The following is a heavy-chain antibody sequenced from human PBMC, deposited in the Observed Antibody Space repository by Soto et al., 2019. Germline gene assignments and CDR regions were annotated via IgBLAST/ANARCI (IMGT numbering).Heavy chain of an antibody. CDR3: ARAKGSGSYYNGKFSFLDY. CDR1: GGSVSSGSYY. V-gene: IGHV4-61*01. J-gene: IGHJ4*02. CDR2: IYYSGST. Sequence: SETLSLTCTVSGGSVSSGSYYWSWIRQPPGKGLEWIGYIYYSGSTNYNPSLKSRVTISVDTSKNQFSLRLSSVTAADTAVYYCARAKGSGSYYNGKFSFLDYWGQGTLVTVSS. D-gene: IGHD3-10*01.